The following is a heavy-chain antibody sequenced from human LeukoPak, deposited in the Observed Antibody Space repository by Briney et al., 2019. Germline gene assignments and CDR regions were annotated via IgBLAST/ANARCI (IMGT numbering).Heavy chain of an antibody. V-gene: IGHV3-23*01. CDR1: GFIFSNDA. D-gene: IGHD1-26*01. Sequence: GGSLGLSCAASGFIFSNDAIHWVRQAPGKGLEWVSGISSSGGATFYAESAKGRFTISRDNSKNTAYLQMNSLRADDTAIYYCVGAPPPHNFDYWGQGTLVTVSS. J-gene: IGHJ4*02. CDR2: ISSSGGAT. CDR3: VGAPPPHNFDY.